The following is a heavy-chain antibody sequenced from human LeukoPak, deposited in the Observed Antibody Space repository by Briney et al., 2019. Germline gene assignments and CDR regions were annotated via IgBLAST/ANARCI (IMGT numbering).Heavy chain of an antibody. CDR3: AGGGGSSTSCYTPLPYGDYCYVLHY. V-gene: IGHV3-11*01. CDR2: ISSSGSTI. J-gene: IGHJ4*02. D-gene: IGHD2-2*02. CDR1: GFTFSDYY. Sequence: GSLRLSCAASGFTFSDYYMSWIRQAPGKGLEWVSYISSSGSTIYYADSVKGRFTISRDNAKNSMYLQMNNLRGQDTAVYCCAGGGGSSTSCYTPLPYGDYCYVLHYWGQGTLVTVSS.